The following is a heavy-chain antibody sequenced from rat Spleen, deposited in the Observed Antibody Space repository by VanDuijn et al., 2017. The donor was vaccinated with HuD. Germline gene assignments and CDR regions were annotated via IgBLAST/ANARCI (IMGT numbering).Heavy chain of an antibody. D-gene: IGHD1-2*01. CDR1: GFTFSAYY. CDR2: ITNTGGST. CDR3: ATHGTMAARSGYYFDY. J-gene: IGHJ2*01. V-gene: IGHV5-20*01. Sequence: EVHLVESDGGLVQPGGSLNLSCAASGFTFSAYYMTWIRQAPGKGLEWVASITNTGGSTYYRDSVKGRFTISRDDAKSTLNLQMDSLRSEDTATYYCATHGTMAARSGYYFDYWGQGVVVTVSS.